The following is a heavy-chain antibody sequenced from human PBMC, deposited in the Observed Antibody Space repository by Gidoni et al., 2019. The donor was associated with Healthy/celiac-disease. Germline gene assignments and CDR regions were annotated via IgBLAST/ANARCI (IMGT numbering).Heavy chain of an antibody. CDR2: IWYDGSNK. V-gene: IGHV3-33*01. J-gene: IGHJ3*02. CDR1: GFTFSSYG. Sequence: QVQLVESGGGVVQPGRSLRLSGAAAGFTFSSYGMHWVRQAPGKGLEWVAVIWYDGSNKYYADSVNGRFTISRDNSKNTLYLQMNSLRAEDTAVYYCAREMAKYSSGYYFGAFDIWGQGTMVTVSS. D-gene: IGHD3-22*01. CDR3: AREMAKYSSGYYFGAFDI.